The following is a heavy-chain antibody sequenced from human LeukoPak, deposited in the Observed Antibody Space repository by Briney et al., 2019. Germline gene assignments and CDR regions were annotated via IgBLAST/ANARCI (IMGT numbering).Heavy chain of an antibody. D-gene: IGHD2-15*01. Sequence: PGGSLRLSCAASGFTFGSYWMSWVRQAPGKGLEWVANIKQDGSEKYYVDSVKGRFTISRDNAKNSLYLQMNSLRAEGTAVYYCARGYCSGGSCDTGPFDYWGQGTLVTVSS. CDR3: ARGYCSGGSCDTGPFDY. V-gene: IGHV3-7*01. CDR1: GFTFGSYW. J-gene: IGHJ4*02. CDR2: IKQDGSEK.